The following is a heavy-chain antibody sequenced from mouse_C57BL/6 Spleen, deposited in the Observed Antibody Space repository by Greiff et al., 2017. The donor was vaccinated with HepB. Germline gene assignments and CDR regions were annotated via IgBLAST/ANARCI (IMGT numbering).Heavy chain of an antibody. CDR2: IYPGSGST. Sequence: QVQLQQPGAELVKPGASVKMSCKASGYTFTSYWITWVKQRPGQGLEWIGDIYPGSGSTNYNEKFKSKATLTVDTSSSTAYMQLSSLTSEDSAVYYCARNDYDVEAWFAYWGQGTLVTVSA. V-gene: IGHV1-55*01. CDR1: GYTFTSYW. D-gene: IGHD2-4*01. CDR3: ARNDYDVEAWFAY. J-gene: IGHJ3*01.